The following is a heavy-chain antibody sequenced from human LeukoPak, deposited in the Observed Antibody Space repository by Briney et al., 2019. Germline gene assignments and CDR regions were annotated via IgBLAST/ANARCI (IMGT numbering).Heavy chain of an antibody. J-gene: IGHJ3*02. D-gene: IGHD6-13*01. CDR1: GFTFDDYV. V-gene: IGHV3-30*03. CDR3: AREVLIADPLGAFDI. CDR2: ISYDGSNK. Sequence: GRSLRLTCAASGFTFDDYVMHWVRQAPGKGLEWVAVISYDGSNKYYADSVKGRLTISRDNAKNTLYLQMNSLRAEDTAVYYCAREVLIADPLGAFDIWGQGTMVTVSS.